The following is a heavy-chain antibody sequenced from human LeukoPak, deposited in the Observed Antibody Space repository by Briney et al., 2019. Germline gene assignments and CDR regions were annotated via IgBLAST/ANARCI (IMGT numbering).Heavy chain of an antibody. CDR2: INWNGGST. Sequence: GGSLRLSCAASGFTLDDYGMSWVRQAPGKGLEWVSGINWNGGSTGYADSVKGRFTISRDNAKNSLYLQMNSLRAEDAALYYCARVVGATVLDALDIWGQGTMVTVSS. J-gene: IGHJ3*02. CDR3: ARVVGATVLDALDI. CDR1: GFTLDDYG. V-gene: IGHV3-20*04. D-gene: IGHD1-26*01.